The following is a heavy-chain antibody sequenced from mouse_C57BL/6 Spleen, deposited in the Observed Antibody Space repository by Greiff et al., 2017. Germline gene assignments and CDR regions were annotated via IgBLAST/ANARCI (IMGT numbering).Heavy chain of an antibody. V-gene: IGHV1-55*01. CDR2: IYPGSGST. CDR1: GYTFTSSW. CDR3: ARKRGVYDGYYDAMDY. J-gene: IGHJ4*01. D-gene: IGHD2-3*01. Sequence: QVQLQQPGAELVKPGASVKMSCTASGYTFTSSWIPWVKQRPGQGLAWIGDIYPGSGSTNYNEKFKSKATLTVDTSSSTAYMQLSSLTSEDSAVYYCARKRGVYDGYYDAMDYWGQGTSVTVSS.